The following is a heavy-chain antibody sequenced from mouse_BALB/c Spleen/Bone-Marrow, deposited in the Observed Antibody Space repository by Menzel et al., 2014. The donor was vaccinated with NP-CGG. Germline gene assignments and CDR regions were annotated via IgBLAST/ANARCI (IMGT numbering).Heavy chain of an antibody. Sequence: VKLVESGAELVKPGASVNLSCKASGYTFTIYYMFWVKQRPGQGLEWIGEINPSNGGTNFNGKFKSKSILTVDRSSITANKQLKSLTYEDSVVYYCTRNGPDSSDYPAWFAYWGQGTLVTGS. CDR1: GYTFTIYY. J-gene: IGHJ3*01. D-gene: IGHD3-2*01. V-gene: IGHV1S81*02. CDR2: INPSNGGT. CDR3: TRNGPDSSDYPAWFAY.